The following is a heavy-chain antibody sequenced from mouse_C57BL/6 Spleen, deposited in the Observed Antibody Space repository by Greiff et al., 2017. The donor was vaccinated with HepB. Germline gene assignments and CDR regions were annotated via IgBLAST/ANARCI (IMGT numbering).Heavy chain of an antibody. J-gene: IGHJ3*01. V-gene: IGHV5-17*01. CDR2: ISSGSSTI. Sequence: VQLKESGGGLVKPGGSLKLSCAASGFTFSDYGMHWVRQAPEKGLEWVAYISSGSSTIYYADTVKGRFTISRDNAKNTLFLQMTSLRSEDTAMYYCARTGYYDYAWFAYWGQGTLVTVSA. CDR3: ARTGYYDYAWFAY. D-gene: IGHD2-4*01. CDR1: GFTFSDYG.